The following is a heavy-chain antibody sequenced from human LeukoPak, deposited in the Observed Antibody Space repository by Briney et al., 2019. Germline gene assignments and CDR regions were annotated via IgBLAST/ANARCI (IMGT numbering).Heavy chain of an antibody. CDR2: ISSSGSTT. CDR1: GFTFSTYW. CDR3: AKDSPVGATGYFDY. Sequence: GGSLRLSCVDSGFTFSTYWMSWVRQAPGRGLEWVSGISSSGSTTYYADSVKGRFTISRDNSKNTLYLQMNSLRAEDTAVYYCAKDSPVGATGYFDYWGQGTLVTVSS. D-gene: IGHD1-26*01. V-gene: IGHV3-23*01. J-gene: IGHJ4*02.